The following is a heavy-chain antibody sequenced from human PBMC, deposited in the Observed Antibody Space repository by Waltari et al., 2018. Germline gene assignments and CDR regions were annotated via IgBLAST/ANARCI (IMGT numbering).Heavy chain of an antibody. D-gene: IGHD2-15*01. Sequence: QVQLVQSGPEQKKPRPSVKVSCKAPGYTFTNFGINWVPQAPGQGLEWVGWISPYHGLADSHPRLQGRVTLTTDTSTNTAYLEVKSLRSDDTAVYYCAGGGGPRTVVALTFDSWGQGTLVTVSS. CDR1: GYTFTNFG. V-gene: IGHV1-18*01. CDR2: ISPYHGLA. CDR3: AGGGGPRTVVALTFDS. J-gene: IGHJ4*02.